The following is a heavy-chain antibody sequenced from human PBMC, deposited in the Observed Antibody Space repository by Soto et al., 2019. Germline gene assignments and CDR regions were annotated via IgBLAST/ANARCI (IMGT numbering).Heavy chain of an antibody. CDR2: ISGSGVST. CDR1: GFTFSSYA. CDR3: AKSPGMYYYDSSGYYHYDY. Sequence: GGSLRLSCAASGFTFSSYAMSWVRQAPGKGLEWVSAISGSGVSTYYADSVKGRFAISRDNSKNTLYLQMNSLRAEDTAVYYCAKSPGMYYYDSSGYYHYDYWGQGTLVTVSS. J-gene: IGHJ4*02. D-gene: IGHD3-22*01. V-gene: IGHV3-23*01.